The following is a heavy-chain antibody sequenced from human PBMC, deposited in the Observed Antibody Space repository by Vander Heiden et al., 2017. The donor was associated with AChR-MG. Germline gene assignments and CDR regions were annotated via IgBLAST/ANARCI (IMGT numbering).Heavy chain of an antibody. D-gene: IGHD3-22*01. CDR3: ARSRITMIVEPGDDAFDI. Sequence: EVQLVESGGGLVQPGGSLRLSCAASGFTFSRYEMSWVRQAPGKGLEWVSYISSSGSTIYYADSVKGRFTISRDNAKNSLYLQMNSLRAEDTAVYYCARSRITMIVEPGDDAFDIWGQGTMVTVSS. CDR2: ISSSGSTI. CDR1: GFTFSRYE. V-gene: IGHV3-48*03. J-gene: IGHJ3*02.